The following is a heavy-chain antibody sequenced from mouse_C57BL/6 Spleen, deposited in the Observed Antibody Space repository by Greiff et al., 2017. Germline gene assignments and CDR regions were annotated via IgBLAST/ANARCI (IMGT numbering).Heavy chain of an antibody. J-gene: IGHJ4*01. V-gene: IGHV5-16*01. CDR2: INYDGSST. CDR3: AREGDYGSIFYAMDY. Sequence: DVKLVESEGGLVQPGSSMKLSCTASGFTFSDYYMAWVRQVPEKGLEWVANINYDGSSTYYLDSLKSRFIISRDNAKNILYLQMSSLKSEDTATYYCAREGDYGSIFYAMDYWGQGTSVTVSS. D-gene: IGHD2-2*01. CDR1: GFTFSDYY.